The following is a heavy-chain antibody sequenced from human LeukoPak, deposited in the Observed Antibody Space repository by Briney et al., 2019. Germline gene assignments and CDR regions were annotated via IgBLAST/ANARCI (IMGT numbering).Heavy chain of an antibody. CDR2: FYYSGST. D-gene: IGHD3-16*02. CDR1: GGSISNSAYH. V-gene: IGHV4-39*01. Sequence: SETLSLTCTVSGGSISNSAYHWGWIRQPPGKGLEWIGSFYYSGSTYYNPSLKSRVTISVDTSKNQFSLKLSSVTAADTAVYYCARRGSYYDYVWGSYRYSDAFDIWGQGTMVTVSS. CDR3: ARRGSYYDYVWGSYRYSDAFDI. J-gene: IGHJ3*02.